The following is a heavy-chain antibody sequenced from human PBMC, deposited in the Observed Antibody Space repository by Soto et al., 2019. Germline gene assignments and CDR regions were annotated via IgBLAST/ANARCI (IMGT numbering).Heavy chain of an antibody. CDR1: GFSLTTSGVG. V-gene: IGHV2-5*02. J-gene: IGHJ5*02. CDR2: IYWDDDK. CDR3: AHRTSQLTWCCDP. D-gene: IGHD6-13*01. Sequence: QITLKESGPTLVKPTQTLTLTCTFSGFSLTTSGVGVGWIRQPPGKALEWLALIYWDDDKRYSPSLKSRPTTTRDTPKHNVVPTLTTTDPADTPTYFSAHRTSQLTWCCDPWGQATPLTVSS.